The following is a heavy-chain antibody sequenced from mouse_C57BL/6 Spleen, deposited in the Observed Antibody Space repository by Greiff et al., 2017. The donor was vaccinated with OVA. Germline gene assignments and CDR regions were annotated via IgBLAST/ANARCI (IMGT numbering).Heavy chain of an antibody. V-gene: IGHV6-3*01. Sequence: DVKLEESGGGLVQPGGSLKLSCVASGFTFSSHWMNWVRQSPEKGLEWVAQIRLKSDNYPTNYAESVKGRFTISRDDSKSSVYLQMNNLRTEDTGIYYCTDITSIIVDCWGQGTTLTVSS. J-gene: IGHJ2*01. CDR2: IRLKSDNYPT. CDR3: TDITSIIVDC. D-gene: IGHD1-1*01. CDR1: GFTFSSHW.